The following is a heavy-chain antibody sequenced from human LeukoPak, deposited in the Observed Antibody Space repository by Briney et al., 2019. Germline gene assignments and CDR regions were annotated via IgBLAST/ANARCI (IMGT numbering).Heavy chain of an antibody. CDR1: GFTVSSNY. J-gene: IGHJ6*02. CDR2: IYSGGST. CDR3: ARDPSDLEYCSGGSCDPRDYYYYGMDV. D-gene: IGHD2-15*01. V-gene: IGHV3-53*01. Sequence: PGGSLRLSCAASGFTVSSNYMSWVRQAPGKGLEWVSVIYSGGSTYYAASVKGRFTISRDKSKNTLYLQMNSLRAEDTAVYYCARDPSDLEYCSGGSCDPRDYYYYGMDVWGQGTTVTVSS.